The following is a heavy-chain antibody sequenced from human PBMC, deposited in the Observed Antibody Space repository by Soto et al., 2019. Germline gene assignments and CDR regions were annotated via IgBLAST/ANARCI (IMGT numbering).Heavy chain of an antibody. CDR2: ISSSSSTI. D-gene: IGHD1-1*01. CDR1: GFTFNSYS. Sequence: GGSLRLSCAASGFTFNSYSMNWVRQAPGKGLEWVSYISSSSSTIYYADSVKGRFTISRDNAKNSLYLQMNSLRAEDTAGYYCSSEGAWYKWSAFLDYWGRGPLVSVS. V-gene: IGHV3-48*01. CDR3: SSEGAWYKWSAFLDY. J-gene: IGHJ4*02.